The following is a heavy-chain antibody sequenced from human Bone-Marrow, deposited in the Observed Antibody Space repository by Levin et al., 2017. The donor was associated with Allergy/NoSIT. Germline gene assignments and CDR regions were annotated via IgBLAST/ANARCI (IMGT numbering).Heavy chain of an antibody. CDR2: IKSESDGGTI. CDR1: GFRFYDAW. Sequence: GGSLRLSCAASGFRFYDAWMTWDRQAPGKGLEWVGRIKSESDGGTIEYAAALKDRFIISRDDSKDMVFLEINSLEIDDTAVYYCGALPQHWGQGTLVRVSS. CDR3: GALPQH. V-gene: IGHV3-15*01. J-gene: IGHJ1*01.